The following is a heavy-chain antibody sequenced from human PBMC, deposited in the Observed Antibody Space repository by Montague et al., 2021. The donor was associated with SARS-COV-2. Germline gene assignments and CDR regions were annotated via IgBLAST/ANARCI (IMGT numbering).Heavy chain of an antibody. Sequence: SETLSLTCTVSGGSISGYYWSWFRQSAGKGMEWIGRIYNSGSTSYNPSLKSRVTMSVDTSQNQFSLKLSSVTAADTAVYYCVRDQGRSNWNYPDYWGQGTRVTVSS. CDR2: IYNSGST. D-gene: IGHD1-20*01. CDR3: VRDQGRSNWNYPDY. CDR1: GGSISGYY. V-gene: IGHV4-4*07. J-gene: IGHJ4*02.